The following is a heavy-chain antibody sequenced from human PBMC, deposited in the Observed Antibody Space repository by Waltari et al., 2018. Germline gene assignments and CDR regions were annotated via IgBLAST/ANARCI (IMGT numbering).Heavy chain of an antibody. J-gene: IGHJ6*02. CDR3: ARDHTAKGMDV. V-gene: IGHV3-48*01. Sequence: EVQLVESGGGLVQPGGSLRLSCAASGFTFSSYSMNWVRQAPGKGLEGVSYISSSSTIYYADAVKGRFTISRDNAKNSRYLQMNSLRAEDTAVYYCARDHTAKGMDVWGQGTTVTVSS. CDR1: GFTFSSYS. CDR2: ISSSSTI.